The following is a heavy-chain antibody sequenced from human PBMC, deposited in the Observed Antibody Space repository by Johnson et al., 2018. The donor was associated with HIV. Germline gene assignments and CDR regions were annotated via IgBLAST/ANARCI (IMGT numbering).Heavy chain of an antibody. CDR2: ISADGDST. Sequence: VQLVESGGGLVQPGGSLRLSCAASRFTFRIYAMTWVRQAPGKGLEWVSSISADGDSTYYADSVKGRFTISRDNSKNTLYLQMNSLRTEDTAMYYCAKGQSSGYPKDAFDIWGRGTIVIVSS. CDR1: RFTFRIYA. D-gene: IGHD3-22*01. V-gene: IGHV3-23*04. CDR3: AKGQSSGYPKDAFDI. J-gene: IGHJ3*02.